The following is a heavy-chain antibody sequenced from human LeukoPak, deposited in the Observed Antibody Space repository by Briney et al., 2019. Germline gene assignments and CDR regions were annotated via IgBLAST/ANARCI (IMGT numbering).Heavy chain of an antibody. CDR3: ARDPEHGDYYYYYYMDV. D-gene: IGHD4-17*01. J-gene: IGHJ6*03. Sequence: GGSLRLSCAASGFTFSTYSMNWVRQAPGKGLEWVSSISSSSSYIYYADSVKGRFTISRDNAKNSLYLQMSSLRAQDTAVYYCARDPEHGDYYYYYYMDVWGKGTTVTVSS. CDR2: ISSSSSYI. V-gene: IGHV3-21*06. CDR1: GFTFSTYS.